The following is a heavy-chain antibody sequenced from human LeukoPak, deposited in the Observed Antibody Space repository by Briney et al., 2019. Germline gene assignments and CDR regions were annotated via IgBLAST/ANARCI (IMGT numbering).Heavy chain of an antibody. V-gene: IGHV3-74*03. CDR1: GFTFSNYW. CDR3: AKGSFGELLYDY. CDR2: IKNDGTAT. J-gene: IGHJ4*02. D-gene: IGHD3-10*01. Sequence: GGSLRLSCAASGFTFSNYWMHWVRQAPGKGLVWVSRIKNDGTATTYADSVKGRFTISRDNAKNTLYLEMNSLRAEDTAVYYCAKGSFGELLYDYWGQGTLVTVSS.